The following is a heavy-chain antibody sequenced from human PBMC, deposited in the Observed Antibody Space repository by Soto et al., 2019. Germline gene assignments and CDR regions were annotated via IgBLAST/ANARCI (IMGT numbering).Heavy chain of an antibody. CDR2: IYYSGST. V-gene: IGHV4-59*01. CDR1: GGSISSYY. Sequence: SSETLSLTCTVSGGSISSYYLSWIRQPPGKGLEWIGYIYYSGSTNYNPSLKSRVTISVDTSKNQFSLKLSSVTAADTAVYYCARGDGYNPPYYYYYGMDVWGQGTTVTVYS. D-gene: IGHD5-12*01. J-gene: IGHJ6*02. CDR3: ARGDGYNPPYYYYYGMDV.